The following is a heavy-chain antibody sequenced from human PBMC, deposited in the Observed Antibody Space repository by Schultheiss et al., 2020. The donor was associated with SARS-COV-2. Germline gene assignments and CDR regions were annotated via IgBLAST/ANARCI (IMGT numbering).Heavy chain of an antibody. Sequence: GGSLRLSCAASGFTFSSYWMSWVRQAPGKWLEWVANIKQDGSEKYYVDSVKGRFTISRDNAKNSLYLQMNSLRAEVTAVYYCARETSYYDYVWGSRNYYFDYWDQGTLVTVSS. CDR2: IKQDGSEK. CDR3: ARETSYYDYVWGSRNYYFDY. CDR1: GFTFSSYW. V-gene: IGHV3-7*03. J-gene: IGHJ4*02. D-gene: IGHD3-16*01.